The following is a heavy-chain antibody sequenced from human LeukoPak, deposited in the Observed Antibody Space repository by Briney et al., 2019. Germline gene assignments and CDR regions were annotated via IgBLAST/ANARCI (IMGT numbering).Heavy chain of an antibody. Sequence: GGSLRLSCAASGFIFSNYGLCWVRQAPGRGREGVTFIENDGSNKYYADSVRGRFTISRDNSRNTLYMQMNSLRVEDTAVYYCAKDPARGQLGIFDYWGQGVLVTVSS. J-gene: IGHJ4*02. D-gene: IGHD6-6*01. CDR2: IENDGSNK. V-gene: IGHV3-30*02. CDR3: AKDPARGQLGIFDY. CDR1: GFIFSNYG.